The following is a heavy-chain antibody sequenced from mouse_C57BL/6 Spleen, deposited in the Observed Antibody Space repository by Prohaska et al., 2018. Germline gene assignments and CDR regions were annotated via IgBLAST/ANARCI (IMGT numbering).Heavy chain of an antibody. CDR2: IYARDGST. D-gene: IGHD4-1*01. CDR1: GYTFTSYD. CDR3: ARRTDWYFDV. J-gene: IGHJ1*03. Sequence: LKLSCKASGYTFTSYDINWVKKRAGQVVGCVGLIYARDGSTKDNEKFKGKATLTVDTSSSTAYMELHSLTSEDSAVYFCARRTDWYFDVWGTGTTVTVSS. V-gene: IGHV1-85*01.